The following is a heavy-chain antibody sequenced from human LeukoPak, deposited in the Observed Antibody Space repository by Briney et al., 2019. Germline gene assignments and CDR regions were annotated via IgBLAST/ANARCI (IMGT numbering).Heavy chain of an antibody. CDR3: ARHSPPFGVVWPYNWFDP. J-gene: IGHJ5*02. CDR2: IYYSGST. V-gene: IGHV4-59*08. D-gene: IGHD3-3*01. CDR1: GGSFSSYY. Sequence: SETLSLTCAVYGGSFSSYYWSWIRQPPGKGLEWIGYIYYSGSTNYNPSLKSRVTISVDTSKNQFSLKLSSVTAADTAVYYCARHSPPFGVVWPYNWFDPWGQGTLVTVSS.